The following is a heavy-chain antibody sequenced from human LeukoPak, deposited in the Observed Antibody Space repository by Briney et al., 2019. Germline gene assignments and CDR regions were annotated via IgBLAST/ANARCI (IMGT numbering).Heavy chain of an antibody. J-gene: IGHJ4*02. CDR3: ARRLPYSSSSDFDY. V-gene: IGHV5-51*01. Sequence: GESLKISCEGSGYTFSNNGIGWVRQMPGKGLEWMGIIYPGDSDTRYSPSFQGQVTISADKSISTAYLQWSSLKASDTAMYYCARRLPYSSSSDFDYWGQGTLVTVSS. CDR2: IYPGDSDT. D-gene: IGHD6-6*01. CDR1: GYTFSNNG.